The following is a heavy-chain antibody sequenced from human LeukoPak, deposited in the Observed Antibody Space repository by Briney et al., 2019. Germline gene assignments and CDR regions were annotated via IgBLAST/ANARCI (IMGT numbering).Heavy chain of an antibody. D-gene: IGHD6-19*01. J-gene: IGHJ4*02. CDR3: AKGPLTEVAGTTWDY. Sequence: GGSLRLSCAASGVPLRNHAMGWVRQAPGTGLEWVSAISGSGGNTYYADSVKGRFTISRDNTKNTLYLQMNSLRVGDTAVYYCAKGPLTEVAGTTWDYWGQGTLVTVSS. CDR2: ISGSGGNT. V-gene: IGHV3-23*01. CDR1: GVPLRNHA.